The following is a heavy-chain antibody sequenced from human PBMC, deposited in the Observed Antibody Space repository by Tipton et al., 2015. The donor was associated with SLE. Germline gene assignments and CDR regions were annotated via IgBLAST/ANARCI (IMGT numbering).Heavy chain of an antibody. D-gene: IGHD2-2*01. J-gene: IGHJ4*02. CDR3: ARGERSSMPDY. Sequence: TLSLTCAVSGFSISSGYYWSWIRQPAGKGLEWIGRIYSSGTTNYNPSLKSRVTISIDTSKNQFSLKLNSVTAADTAVYYCARGERSSMPDYWGQGTLVTVSS. CDR1: GFSISSGYY. CDR2: IYSSGTT. V-gene: IGHV4-61*02.